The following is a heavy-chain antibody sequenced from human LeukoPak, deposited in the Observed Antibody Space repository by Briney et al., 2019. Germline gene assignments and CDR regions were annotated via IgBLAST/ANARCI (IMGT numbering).Heavy chain of an antibody. V-gene: IGHV4-39*01. J-gene: IGHJ6*03. CDR2: IYYSGST. CDR1: GFTFSSSA. Sequence: PGGSLRLSCAASGFTFSSSAMRWIRQPPGKGLEWIGSIYYSGSTYYNPSLQSRVTISVDTSKNQFSLKLNSVTAADTAVYYCASFYCSGGSCYQYFSYYYMDVWGKGTTVTISS. D-gene: IGHD2-15*01. CDR3: ASFYCSGGSCYQYFSYYYMDV.